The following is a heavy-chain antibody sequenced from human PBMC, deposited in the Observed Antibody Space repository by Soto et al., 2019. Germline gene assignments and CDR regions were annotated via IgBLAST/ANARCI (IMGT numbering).Heavy chain of an antibody. CDR3: VRNSEHFDY. J-gene: IGHJ4*02. D-gene: IGHD1-26*01. CDR1: GFTLSDFY. Sequence: QVHLVESGGGLVKPGGSLRLFCAASGFTLSDFYMSWIRQAPGKGLEWVSYISSSGRTIFYADSVRGRFTISRDNAENSLYLQMNSLRAEDTALYYCVRNSEHFDYWGQGTLVTVSS. V-gene: IGHV3-11*01. CDR2: ISSSGRTI.